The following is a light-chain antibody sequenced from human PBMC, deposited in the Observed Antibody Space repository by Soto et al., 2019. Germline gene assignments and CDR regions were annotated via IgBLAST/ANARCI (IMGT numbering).Light chain of an antibody. V-gene: IGLV2-14*01. J-gene: IGLJ1*01. CDR2: GVT. CDR3: SSYSTSFFYV. Sequence: QSALTQPASVSGSPGQSITISCTGTSSDVGAYNYVPWYQQHPGEAPKLIIYGVTNRPSGVSYRFSGSKSDYTASLTISGLQAEDEADYYCSSYSTSFFYVFGTGTKLTVL. CDR1: SSDVGAYNY.